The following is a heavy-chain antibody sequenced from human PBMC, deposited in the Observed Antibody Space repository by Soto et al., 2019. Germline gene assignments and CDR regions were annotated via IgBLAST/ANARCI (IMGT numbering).Heavy chain of an antibody. V-gene: IGHV1-18*01. Sequence: QVQLVQSGVEVKKPGASVTVSCKASGYTLNNYGITWVRQAPGQGLEWMGWITTYNNITKYAQRLQGRVTMITDTSTNTGHMELRSLRSDDTAIYYCARATLYNSGWYGEWFDSWGQGTLVIVSS. CDR1: GYTLNNYG. J-gene: IGHJ5*01. CDR3: ARATLYNSGWYGEWFDS. CDR2: ITTYNNIT. D-gene: IGHD6-19*01.